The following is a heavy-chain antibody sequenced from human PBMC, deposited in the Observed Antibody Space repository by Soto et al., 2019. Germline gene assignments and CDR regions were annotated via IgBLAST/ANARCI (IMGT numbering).Heavy chain of an antibody. J-gene: IGHJ4*01. CDR1: GFTFDDYA. V-gene: IGHV3-9*01. CDR2: ITWNSGKI. D-gene: IGHD2-15*01. CDR3: VKDSYADFHRVLSTAEYFFDY. Sequence: LRLSCTASGFTFDDYAMHWVRQGPGRGLEWVSGITWNSGKIAYADSVKGRFTIARDDDNNSLYLQMNSLRPEDTALYYCVKDSYADFHRVLSTAEYFFDYWGHGTLVTVS.